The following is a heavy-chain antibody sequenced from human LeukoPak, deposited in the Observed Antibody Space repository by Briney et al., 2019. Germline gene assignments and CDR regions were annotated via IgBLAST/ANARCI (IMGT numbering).Heavy chain of an antibody. D-gene: IGHD6-13*01. V-gene: IGHV3-23*01. Sequence: GGSLRLSCAAFGFTFNSYVMSWVRQAPGKGLEWVSSISGSGDYTYYADSVKGRFTISRDNSKNTLYLQMSSLRVDDTAIFYCAKGRSYSTTLVGDYWGQGALVTVSS. CDR3: AKGRSYSTTLVGDY. CDR1: GFTFNSYV. J-gene: IGHJ4*02. CDR2: ISGSGDYT.